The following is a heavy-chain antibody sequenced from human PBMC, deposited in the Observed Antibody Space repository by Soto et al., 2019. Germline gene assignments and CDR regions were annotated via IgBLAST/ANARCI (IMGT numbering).Heavy chain of an antibody. CDR1: GGSFSGYY. CDR2: INHSGSP. D-gene: IGHD1-1*01. Sequence: LTCAVYGGSFSGYYWSWLRQPPGKGLEWIGEINHSGSPNYNPSLKSRVTISVDTSKNQFSLKMTSVTAADTAVYYCATANWSHHYFDPWGQGTLVTVSS. V-gene: IGHV4-34*01. J-gene: IGHJ5*02. CDR3: ATANWSHHYFDP.